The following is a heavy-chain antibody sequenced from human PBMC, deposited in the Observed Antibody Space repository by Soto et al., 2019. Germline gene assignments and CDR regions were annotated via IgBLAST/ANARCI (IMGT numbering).Heavy chain of an antibody. CDR3: AKLPGSGSYSL. V-gene: IGHV3-30*18. Sequence: GGSLRLSCAASGFTFSSYGMHWVRQAPGKGLEWVAVISYDGSNKYYADSVKGRFTISRDNSKNTLYLQMNSLRAGDTAVYYCAKLPGSGSYSLWGQGTLVTVSS. CDR1: GFTFSSYG. CDR2: ISYDGSNK. D-gene: IGHD3-10*01. J-gene: IGHJ4*02.